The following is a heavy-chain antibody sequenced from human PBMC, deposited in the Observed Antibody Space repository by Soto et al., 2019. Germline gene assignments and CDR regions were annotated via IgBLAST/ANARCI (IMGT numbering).Heavy chain of an antibody. Sequence: GGSLRLSCAASGFTFSGSAMHWVRQASGKGLEWVGRIRSKANSYATAYAASVKGRFTISRDDSKNTAYLQMNSLKTEDTAVYYCTRLRYYGDNEGYFDYWGQGTLVTVSS. CDR1: GFTFSGSA. J-gene: IGHJ4*02. D-gene: IGHD4-17*01. CDR3: TRLRYYGDNEGYFDY. CDR2: IRSKANSYAT. V-gene: IGHV3-73*01.